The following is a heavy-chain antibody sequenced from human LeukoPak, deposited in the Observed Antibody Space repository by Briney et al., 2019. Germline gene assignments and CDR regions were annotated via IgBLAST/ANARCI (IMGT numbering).Heavy chain of an antibody. CDR1: GYTFTGHY. Sequence: ASVRVSCKTSGYTFTGHYITWVRQAPGQGLEWLGWISGYNGKTSYAQKLQGRVTMTTDTSTTTGYMDLRSLTSDDTAIYYCARSGGDRSHGDYWGQGTLVTVSS. V-gene: IGHV1-18*04. J-gene: IGHJ4*02. CDR2: ISGYNGKT. D-gene: IGHD4-17*01. CDR3: ARSGGDRSHGDY.